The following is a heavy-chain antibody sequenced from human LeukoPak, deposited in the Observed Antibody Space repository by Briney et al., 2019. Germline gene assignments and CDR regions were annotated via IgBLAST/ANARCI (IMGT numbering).Heavy chain of an antibody. CDR3: ATGTNTSSWTGAFDI. V-gene: IGHV1-69*04. Sequence: GASVKVSCKASGGTFSSYAINWVRQAPGQGLEWMGRIITIVGISNYAQQFQGRITINADKFTSTAYMELSSLRSEDTAVYHCATGTNTSSWTGAFDIWGQGTMVTVSS. CDR1: GGTFSSYA. J-gene: IGHJ3*02. D-gene: IGHD6-13*01. CDR2: IITIVGIS.